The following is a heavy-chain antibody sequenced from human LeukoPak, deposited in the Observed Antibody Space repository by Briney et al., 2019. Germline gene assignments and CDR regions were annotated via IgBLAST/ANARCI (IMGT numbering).Heavy chain of an antibody. CDR2: LNPDGSSP. Sequence: PGGSLRLSCVASGFTISSYWMQWVRQAPGKGLVRVSRLNPDGSSPTYADSVKGRFAVSRDNAKSTVFLQMNSLRVEDTAVYYCVRDANRGGDFDYWGQGTLVTVSS. CDR1: GFTISSYW. CDR3: VRDANRGGDFDY. J-gene: IGHJ4*02. D-gene: IGHD2/OR15-2a*01. V-gene: IGHV3-74*01.